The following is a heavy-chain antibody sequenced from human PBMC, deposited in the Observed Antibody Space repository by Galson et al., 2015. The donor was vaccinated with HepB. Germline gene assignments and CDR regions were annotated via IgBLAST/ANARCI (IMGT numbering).Heavy chain of an antibody. J-gene: IGHJ4*02. CDR3: VKEGYSNGWYHFDY. Sequence: SLRLSCAVSGFTFSSYSMHWVRQAPGKGLEYVSAISRNGGSTYFADSVKGRFTISRDNSKNTLYLQMSSLRAEDTAVYYCVKEGYSNGWYHFDYWGQGTLVTVSS. V-gene: IGHV3-64D*06. D-gene: IGHD6-19*01. CDR2: ISRNGGST. CDR1: GFTFSSYS.